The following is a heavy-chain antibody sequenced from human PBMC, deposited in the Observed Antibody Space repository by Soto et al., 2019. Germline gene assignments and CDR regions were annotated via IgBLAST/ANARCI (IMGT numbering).Heavy chain of an antibody. CDR2: INPNSGGT. Sequence: QVQLVQSGAEVKKPGASVKVSCKASGYTFTGYYMHWVRQAPGQGLEWMGWINPNSGGTNYAQKFQGWVTMTRDTSISTAYMELSRLRSDDTAVYYCARDVDIVAARRVVGAFDIWGQGTMVTVSS. CDR1: GYTFTGYY. V-gene: IGHV1-2*04. CDR3: ARDVDIVAARRVVGAFDI. J-gene: IGHJ3*02. D-gene: IGHD2-15*01.